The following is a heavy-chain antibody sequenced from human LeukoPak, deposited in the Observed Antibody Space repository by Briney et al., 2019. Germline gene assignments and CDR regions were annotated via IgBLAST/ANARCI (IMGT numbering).Heavy chain of an antibody. D-gene: IGHD3-16*01. CDR2: IKSKTDGGTT. V-gene: IGHV3-15*01. CDR3: TTVLGGSLIPY. CDR1: GFTFSSYA. Sequence: GGSLRLSCAASGFTFSSYAMSWVRQAPGKGLEWVGRIKSKTDGGTTDYAAPVKGRFTISRDDSKNTLYLQMNSLKTEDTAVYYCTTVLGGSLIPYWGQGTLVTVSS. J-gene: IGHJ4*02.